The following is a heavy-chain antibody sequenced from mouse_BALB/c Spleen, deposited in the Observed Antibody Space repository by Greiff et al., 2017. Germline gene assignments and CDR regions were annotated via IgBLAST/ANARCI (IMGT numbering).Heavy chain of an antibody. CDR3: ARGYGNYVFPAMDY. J-gene: IGHJ4*01. Sequence: VQLQQSGPELVKPGASVKMSCKASGYTFTSYVMHWVKQKPGQGLEWIGYINPYNDGTKYNEKFKGKATLTSDKSSSTAYMELSSLTSEDSAVYYCARGYGNYVFPAMDYWGQGTSVTVSS. CDR1: GYTFTSYV. V-gene: IGHV1-14*01. D-gene: IGHD2-10*02. CDR2: INPYNDGT.